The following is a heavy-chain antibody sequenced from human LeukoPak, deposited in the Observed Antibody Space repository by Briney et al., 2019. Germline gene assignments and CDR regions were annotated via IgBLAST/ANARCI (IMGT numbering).Heavy chain of an antibody. V-gene: IGHV5-51*01. CDR2: IYPGHSDT. CDR1: GYIFTSYW. D-gene: IGHD3-16*01. Sequence: GESLKISCKGSGYIFTSYWIGWVRQVPGKGLELIGIIYPGHSDTTYSPSFHGQVTISADQSISTAYLQWSSLKASDTAMYYCARHGAYYYYYMDVWGKGTTVTVSS. J-gene: IGHJ6*03. CDR3: ARHGAYYYYYMDV.